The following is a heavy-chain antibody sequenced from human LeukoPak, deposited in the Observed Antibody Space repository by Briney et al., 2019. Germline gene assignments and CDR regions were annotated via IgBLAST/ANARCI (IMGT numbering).Heavy chain of an antibody. J-gene: IGHJ6*02. V-gene: IGHV4-31*03. D-gene: IGHD4-17*01. Sequence: PSETLSLTCTVSGGSISSGGYYWSWTRQHPGKGLEWIGYIYYSGSTYYNPSLKSRVTISVDTSKNQFSLKLSSVTAADTAVYYCARDHDYGDYSYGMDVWGQGTTVTVSS. CDR1: GGSISSGGYY. CDR2: IYYSGST. CDR3: ARDHDYGDYSYGMDV.